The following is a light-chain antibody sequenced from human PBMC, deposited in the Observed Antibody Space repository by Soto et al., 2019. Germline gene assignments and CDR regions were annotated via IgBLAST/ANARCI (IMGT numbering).Light chain of an antibody. V-gene: IGKV3-11*01. J-gene: IGKJ4*01. CDR1: QSIGDY. CDR2: DGS. Sequence: IVLTQSPATLSLSPGEGATLSCRASQSIGDYVAWFQQKLGQAPRLLIYDGSNRAVGIPARFSGSASGTDSTRTISSLEPEDFAVYYWQQRSAWPLTVGGGTRVEI. CDR3: QQRSAWPLT.